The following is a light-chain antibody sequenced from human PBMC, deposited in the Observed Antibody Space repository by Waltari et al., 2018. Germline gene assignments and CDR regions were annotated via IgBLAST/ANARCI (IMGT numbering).Light chain of an antibody. CDR1: QTILDTYDKNY. CDR2: WAS. Sequence: DIVMTQSPDSLAVSLGERVTINCRSSQTILDTYDKNYLAWHQQKPGQYPRLLIYWASTREFWVPDRFSGSGSGTDFTLTISGLQAEDVAVYYCQQYFNTPITFGGGTKVEIK. J-gene: IGKJ4*01. CDR3: QQYFNTPIT. V-gene: IGKV4-1*01.